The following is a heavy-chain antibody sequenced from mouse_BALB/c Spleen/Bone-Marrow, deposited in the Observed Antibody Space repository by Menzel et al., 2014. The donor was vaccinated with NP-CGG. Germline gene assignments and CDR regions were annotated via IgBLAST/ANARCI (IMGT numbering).Heavy chain of an antibody. CDR1: FTSYW. V-gene: IGHV1S41*01. Sequence: DLVKPGASVKLSCKAFTSYWINWIKQRPGQGLEWIGRISPGSGSTYYNEMFKAKTTLTVDTSSSTAYIQHSSLSSEDSAVVFCGFPLWCGVGGTET. D-gene: IGHD1-1*02. CDR3: GFPLWCGV. CDR2: ISPGSGST. J-gene: IGHJ1*03.